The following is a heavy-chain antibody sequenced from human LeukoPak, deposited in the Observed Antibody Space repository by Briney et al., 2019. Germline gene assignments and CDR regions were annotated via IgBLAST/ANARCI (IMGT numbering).Heavy chain of an antibody. Sequence: GGSLRLSCAASGFTFSYYDMSWVRQAPGKGLEWVASITLSGGSTFYADSVKGRFTISRDNSKNTLYLQMNSLRAEDTAVYYCAKDGALYLPGSMVGPWGQGTLVTVSS. CDR2: ITLSGGST. CDR3: AKDGALYLPGSMVGP. D-gene: IGHD2-15*01. V-gene: IGHV3-23*01. CDR1: GFTFSYYD. J-gene: IGHJ5*02.